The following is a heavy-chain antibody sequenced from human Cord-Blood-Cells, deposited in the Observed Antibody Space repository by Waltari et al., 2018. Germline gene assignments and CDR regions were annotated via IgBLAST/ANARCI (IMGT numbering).Heavy chain of an antibody. D-gene: IGHD6-13*01. Sequence: QVQLQESGPGLVKPSETLSLTCAVSGYSISSGYYWGWIRQSPGKGLEVIGSIYHSGSTYYNPSLKSRVTISVDTSKNQFSLKLSSVTAADTAVYYCARGGSGIAAPFDYWGQGTLVTVSS. J-gene: IGHJ4*02. V-gene: IGHV4-38-2*01. CDR1: GYSISSGYY. CDR2: IYHSGST. CDR3: ARGGSGIAAPFDY.